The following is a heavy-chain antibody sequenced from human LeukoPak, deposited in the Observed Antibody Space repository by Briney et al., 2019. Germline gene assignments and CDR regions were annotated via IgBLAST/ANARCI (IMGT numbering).Heavy chain of an antibody. D-gene: IGHD3-10*01. Sequence: GSLRLSCAASGFTFSDYYMSWIRQPPGKGPEWTGEINHSGTTNYNPSLKSRVTMSLDTSKNQFSLRLSSVTAADTAVYYCARSHYYGSGPPFDIWGQGTMVTVSS. CDR3: ARSHYYGSGPPFDI. V-gene: IGHV4-34*01. J-gene: IGHJ3*02. CDR2: INHSGTT. CDR1: GFTFSDYY.